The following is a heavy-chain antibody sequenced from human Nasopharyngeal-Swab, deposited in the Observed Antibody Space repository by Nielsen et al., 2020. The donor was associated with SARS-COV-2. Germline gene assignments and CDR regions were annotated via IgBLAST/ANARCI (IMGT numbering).Heavy chain of an antibody. CDR2: ISGSGGST. CDR3: AKGLGVRGVIGQYYFDY. Sequence: GESLKISCAASGFTFSSYAMSWVRQAPGKGPEWVSTISGSGGSTYYADSVKGRFTISRDNSKNTLYLQMNSLRAEDTAVYYCAKGLGVRGVIGQYYFDYWGQGTLVTVSS. D-gene: IGHD3-10*01. CDR1: GFTFSSYA. J-gene: IGHJ4*02. V-gene: IGHV3-23*01.